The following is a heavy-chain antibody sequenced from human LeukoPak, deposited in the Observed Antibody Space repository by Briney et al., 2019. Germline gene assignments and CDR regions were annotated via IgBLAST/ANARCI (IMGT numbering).Heavy chain of an antibody. CDR2: IIPILGIA. CDR3: ARVTSVGYMFGY. V-gene: IGHV1-69*02. D-gene: IGHD2-2*02. CDR1: GGTFSSYT. J-gene: IGHJ4*02. Sequence: SVKVSCKASGGTFSSYTISWVRQAPGQGLEWMGRIIPILGIANYAQKFQGRVTITADKSTSTAYMELSSLRSEDTAVYYCARVTSVGYMFGYWGQGTLVTVSS.